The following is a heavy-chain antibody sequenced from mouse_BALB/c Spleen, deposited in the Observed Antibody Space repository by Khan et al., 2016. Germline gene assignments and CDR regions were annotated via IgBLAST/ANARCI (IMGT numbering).Heavy chain of an antibody. CDR1: GYSITSDYA. Sequence: EVQLQESGPGLVKPSQSLSLTCTVTGYSITSDYAWNWIRQFPGNKLEWMGYISYSGSTSYNPSLKSRISITRDTSKNQFFLQLNSVTTEDTATYYSAGANWDLFYAMDYWGQGTSGTVSS. CDR3: AGANWDLFYAMDY. V-gene: IGHV3-2*02. J-gene: IGHJ4*01. CDR2: ISYSGST. D-gene: IGHD4-1*01.